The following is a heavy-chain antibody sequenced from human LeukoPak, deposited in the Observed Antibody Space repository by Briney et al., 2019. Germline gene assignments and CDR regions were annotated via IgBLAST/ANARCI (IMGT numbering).Heavy chain of an antibody. CDR2: ISGSGGSA. CDR3: AKVVSGSYYYFDF. Sequence: GGSLRLSCAASGFTFSSYAMSWVRQAPGKGLEWVSAISGSGGSAYYPDSMKGRFTISRDNSKNTLYLQMNSLRAEDTAIYYCAKVVSGSYYYFDFWGQGTLVTVSS. CDR1: GFTFSSYA. V-gene: IGHV3-23*01. D-gene: IGHD1-26*01. J-gene: IGHJ4*02.